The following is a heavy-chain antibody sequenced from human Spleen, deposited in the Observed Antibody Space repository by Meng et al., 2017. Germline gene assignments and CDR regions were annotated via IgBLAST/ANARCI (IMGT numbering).Heavy chain of an antibody. J-gene: IGHJ4*02. V-gene: IGHV4-61*02. Sequence: SETLSLTCTVSGGSISSGSYYWSWIRQPAGKGLEWIGRIYTSGSTNYNPSLKSRVTISVDTSKNQFSLKLNSVTAADTAVYYCAKVGVRGVIIYFDYWGQGTLVTVSS. CDR1: GGSISSGSYY. D-gene: IGHD3-10*01. CDR2: IYTSGST. CDR3: AKVGVRGVIIYFDY.